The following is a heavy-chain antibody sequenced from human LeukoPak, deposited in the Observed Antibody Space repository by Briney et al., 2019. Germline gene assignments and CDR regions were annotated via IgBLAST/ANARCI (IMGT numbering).Heavy chain of an antibody. J-gene: IGHJ6*02. CDR1: GYSISSGYY. CDR2: IYHSGST. Sequence: SETLSLTCTVSGYSISSGYYWGWIRQPPGKGLEWIGSIYHSGSTNYNPSLKSRVTISVDTSKNQFSLKLSSVTAADTAVYYCAREAIGSGSYYRRSYGMDVWGQGTTVTVSS. D-gene: IGHD3-10*01. V-gene: IGHV4-38-2*02. CDR3: AREAIGSGSYYRRSYGMDV.